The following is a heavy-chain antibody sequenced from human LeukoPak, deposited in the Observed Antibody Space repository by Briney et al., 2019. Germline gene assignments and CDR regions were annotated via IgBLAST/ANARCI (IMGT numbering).Heavy chain of an antibody. CDR3: ARVPDYYDSSGYVDY. CDR2: IYYSGST. CDR1: GGSISSYY. Sequence: SETLSLTCTVSGGSISSYYWSWIRQPPGKGLEWIGYIYYSGSTYYNPSLKSRVTISVDTSKNQFSLKLSSVTAADTAVYYCARVPDYYDSSGYVDYWGQGTLVTVSS. D-gene: IGHD3-22*01. V-gene: IGHV4-59*12. J-gene: IGHJ4*02.